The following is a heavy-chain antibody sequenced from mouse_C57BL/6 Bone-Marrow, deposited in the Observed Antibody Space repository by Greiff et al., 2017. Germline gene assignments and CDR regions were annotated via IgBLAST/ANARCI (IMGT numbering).Heavy chain of an antibody. V-gene: IGHV14-2*01. J-gene: IGHJ1*03. CDR2: IDPEDGET. CDR1: GFNIKDYY. CDR3: AYLLWLRHWYFDV. Sequence: VQLQQSGAELVKPGASVKLSCTASGFNIKDYYMHWVTQRTEQGLEWIGRIDPEDGETKYAPKFQGKATITADTSSNTAYLQLSSLTSEDTAVYYCAYLLWLRHWYFDVWGTGTTVTVSS. D-gene: IGHD2-2*01.